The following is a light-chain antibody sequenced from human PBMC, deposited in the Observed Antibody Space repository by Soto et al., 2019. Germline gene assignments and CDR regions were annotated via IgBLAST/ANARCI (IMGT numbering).Light chain of an antibody. CDR1: QDISKF. J-gene: IGKJ3*01. V-gene: IGKV1-33*01. CDR3: QQYENRPYT. Sequence: DIQMTQSPSSLSAFIGDRVSFTCQASQDISKFLNWYQHKPGQAPSLLIYDASKSHFGVPSRFSGSGSGTDFTFTISSLQPEDNATYYCQQYENRPYTFGPGTKVDIK. CDR2: DAS.